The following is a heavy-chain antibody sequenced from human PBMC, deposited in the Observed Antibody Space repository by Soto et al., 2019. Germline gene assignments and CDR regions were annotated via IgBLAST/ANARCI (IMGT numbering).Heavy chain of an antibody. V-gene: IGHV3-11*06. CDR1: GFTLGDSY. Sequence: GGSLRLSCAGSGFTLGDSYMSWIRQAPGKGLEWLSYISPGSRYPAYADSVKGRFTISRDNAKRSLYLQMMSLTAEDTAIYYCVRGGGGGLFDPWGQGTMVTVSS. CDR2: ISPGSRYP. J-gene: IGHJ5*02. D-gene: IGHD2-15*01. CDR3: VRGGGGGLFDP.